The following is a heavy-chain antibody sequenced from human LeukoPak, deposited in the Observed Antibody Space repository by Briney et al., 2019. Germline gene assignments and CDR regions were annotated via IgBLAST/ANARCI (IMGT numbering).Heavy chain of an antibody. J-gene: IGHJ4*02. V-gene: IGHV3-7*01. CDR3: ARDGYGDYFDY. Sequence: PGGSLRLSRAASGFTLSYYWMSWVRQARGKGLEWVANIKQDGSEKYYVDSVKGRFTISRDNAKNSLYLQMNSLRAEDTVVYYCARDGYGDYFDYWGQGTLVTVSS. CDR2: IKQDGSEK. CDR1: GFTLSYYW. D-gene: IGHD4-17*01.